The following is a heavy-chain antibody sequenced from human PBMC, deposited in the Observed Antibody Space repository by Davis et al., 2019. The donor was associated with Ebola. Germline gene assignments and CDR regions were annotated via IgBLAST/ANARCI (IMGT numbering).Heavy chain of an antibody. CDR2: VSHSERER. V-gene: IGHV3-30*04. J-gene: IGHJ4*02. CDR1: GFIFRNYA. D-gene: IGHD3-3*01. Sequence: PGGPLRLSCAASGFIFRNYAMHWVRQAPGKGLEWVAVVSHSERERFYADSVKGRFTISRDNSENTLYLQMNSLTADDTSVYYCARAGFDEVLDYWGQGTPVTVSS. CDR3: ARAGFDEVLDY.